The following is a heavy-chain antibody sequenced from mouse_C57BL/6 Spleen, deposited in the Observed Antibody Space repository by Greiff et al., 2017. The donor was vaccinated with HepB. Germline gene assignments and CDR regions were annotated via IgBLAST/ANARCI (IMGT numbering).Heavy chain of an antibody. V-gene: IGHV1-64*01. J-gene: IGHJ2*01. CDR2: IHPNSGST. CDR1: GYTFTSYW. Sequence: VQLQESGAELVKPGASVKLSCKASGYTFTSYWMHWVKQRPGQGLEWIGMIHPNSGSTNYNEKFKSKATLTVDKSSSTAYMQLSSLTSEDSAVYYCARDGYSFDYWGQGTTLTVSS. CDR3: ARDGYSFDY. D-gene: IGHD2-3*01.